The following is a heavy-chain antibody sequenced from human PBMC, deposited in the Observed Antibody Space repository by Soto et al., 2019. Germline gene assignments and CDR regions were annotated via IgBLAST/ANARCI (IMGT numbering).Heavy chain of an antibody. D-gene: IGHD4-17*01. CDR2: INPNSGGT. CDR3: ASSATVTTDAFDI. J-gene: IGHJ3*02. V-gene: IGHV1-2*04. Sequence: ASVKVSCKASGYTFTGYYMRWVRQAPGQGLEWMGWINPNSGGTNYAQKFQGWVTMTRDTSISTAYMELSRLRSDDTAVYYCASSATVTTDAFDIWGQGTMVTV. CDR1: GYTFTGYY.